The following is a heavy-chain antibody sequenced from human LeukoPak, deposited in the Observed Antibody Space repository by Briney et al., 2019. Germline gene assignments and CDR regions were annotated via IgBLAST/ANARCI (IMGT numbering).Heavy chain of an antibody. D-gene: IGHD3-22*01. CDR2: ISSTSSTI. CDR3: ARGRYDSSGYSQY. CDR1: GFSVSSNY. V-gene: IGHV3-48*01. Sequence: GGSLRLSCAASGFSVSSNYMSWVRQAPGKGLEWVSYISSTSSTIYYVDSVKGRFTISRDNAKNSLYLQMNSLRAEDTAVYYCARGRYDSSGYSQYWGQRALGSVSS. J-gene: IGHJ1*01.